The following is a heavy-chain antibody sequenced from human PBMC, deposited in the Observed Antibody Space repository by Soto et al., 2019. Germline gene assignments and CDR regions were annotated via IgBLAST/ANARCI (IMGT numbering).Heavy chain of an antibody. J-gene: IGHJ6*02. V-gene: IGHV4-30-4*01. Sequence: PSETLSLTCTVSGGSISSGDYYWSWIRQPPGKGLEWIGYIYYSGSTYYNPSLKSRVTISVDTSKNQFSLKLISVTAADTAVYYCARAYSSSWKDYGMDVWGQGTTVTVSS. CDR1: GGSISSGDYY. D-gene: IGHD6-13*01. CDR2: IYYSGST. CDR3: ARAYSSSWKDYGMDV.